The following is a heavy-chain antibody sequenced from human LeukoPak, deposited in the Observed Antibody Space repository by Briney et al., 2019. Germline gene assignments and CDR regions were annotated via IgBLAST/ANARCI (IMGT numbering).Heavy chain of an antibody. CDR2: IRYDGSNK. CDR1: GFTFSNYA. D-gene: IGHD6-19*01. V-gene: IGHV3-30*02. CDR3: AKAIHSSASGVVDY. Sequence: GGSLRLSCAASGFTFSNYAMHWVRQAPGKGLEWVTFIRYDGSNKYYAESVKGRFTISRDNSKNTLYLQMSSLRAEDTAVYYCAKAIHSSASGVVDYWGQRTLVTVSS. J-gene: IGHJ4*02.